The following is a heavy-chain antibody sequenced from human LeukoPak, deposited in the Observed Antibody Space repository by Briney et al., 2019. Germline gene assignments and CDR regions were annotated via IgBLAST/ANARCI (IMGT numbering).Heavy chain of an antibody. Sequence: GGSLRLSCAASGFTFSSYAMTWVRQAPGKGLEWVSTVSTSGGGTYYADSVKGRFTISRDNSKNTLYLQMNSLRAEDTAVYYCAKRHNSEYLAPVQNWGQGTLVTVSS. V-gene: IGHV3-23*01. CDR3: AKRHNSEYLAPVQN. J-gene: IGHJ4*02. D-gene: IGHD2/OR15-2a*01. CDR1: GFTFSSYA. CDR2: VSTSGGGT.